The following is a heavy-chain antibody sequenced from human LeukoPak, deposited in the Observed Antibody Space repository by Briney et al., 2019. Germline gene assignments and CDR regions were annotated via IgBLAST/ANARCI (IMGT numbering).Heavy chain of an antibody. J-gene: IGHJ6*03. V-gene: IGHV1-69*05. CDR1: GGTFSKFG. Sequence: SVKVSCKASGGTFSKFGISWVRQAPGEGLEWMGGIIPMFGAANYAQKFQGRVTITTDESTTTAHMELISLTSDDTAVYFCATEGPNYYMDVWGKGTTVTVSS. CDR3: ATEGPNYYMDV. CDR2: IIPMFGAA.